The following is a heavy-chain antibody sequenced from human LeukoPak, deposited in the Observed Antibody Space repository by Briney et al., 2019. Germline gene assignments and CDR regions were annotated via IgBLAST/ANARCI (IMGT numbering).Heavy chain of an antibody. V-gene: IGHV4-39*01. CDR1: GGSISSGSYY. CDR2: IYYSGST. Sequence: SETLSLTCTVSGGSISSGSYYWGWIRQPPGKGLEWIGSIYYSGSTYYNPSLKSRVTISVDTSKNQFSLKLSSVTAADTAVYYCASPSGLGSYSSDYWGQGTLVTVSS. CDR3: ASPSGLGSYSSDY. J-gene: IGHJ4*02. D-gene: IGHD1-26*01.